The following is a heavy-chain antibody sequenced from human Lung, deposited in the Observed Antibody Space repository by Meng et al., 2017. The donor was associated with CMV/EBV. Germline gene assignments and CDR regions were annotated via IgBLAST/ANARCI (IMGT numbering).Heavy chain of an antibody. CDR3: ARDWECLDRSDVFDI. CDR2: VGGCDGDT. V-gene: IGHV1-18*01. D-gene: IGHD3-9*01. J-gene: IGHJ3*02. CDR1: GYTFSRYG. Sequence: SVKASXKASGYTFSRYGISWVRQAPGQGLEWLGWVGGCDGDTNYALEFRGRVTMTTDTVTNTAYMELRSLTSDDTAVYYCARDWECLDRSDVFDIWGQGXMVTVSS.